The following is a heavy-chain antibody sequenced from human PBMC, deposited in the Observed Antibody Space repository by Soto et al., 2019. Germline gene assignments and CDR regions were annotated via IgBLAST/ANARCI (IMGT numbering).Heavy chain of an antibody. J-gene: IGHJ6*02. Sequence: QVQLVQSGAEVKKPGASVKVSCKASGYTFTSYDINWVRQATGQGLEWMGWMNPNSGNTGYAQKFQGRVTMARKHSLSPAYRGVGSLRTGDPAGDYWGGGGAAGYYGMDGWGQGTTVTVSS. V-gene: IGHV1-8*01. CDR3: GGGGAAGYYGMDG. CDR2: MNPNSGNT. D-gene: IGHD1-26*01. CDR1: GYTFTSYD.